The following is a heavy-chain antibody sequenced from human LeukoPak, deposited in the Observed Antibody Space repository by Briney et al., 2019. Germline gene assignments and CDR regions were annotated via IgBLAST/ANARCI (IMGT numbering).Heavy chain of an antibody. CDR2: INPNSGGT. V-gene: IGHV1-2*02. CDR3: ARDDFPYCSGGSCYSDYYYYMDV. Sequence: ASVKVSCKASGYTFTSYGISWVRQAPGQGLEWMGWINPNSGGTNYAQKFQGRVTMTRDTSISTAYMELSRLRSDDTAVYYCARDDFPYCSGGSCYSDYYYYMDVWGKGTTVTVSS. D-gene: IGHD2-15*01. CDR1: GYTFTSYG. J-gene: IGHJ6*03.